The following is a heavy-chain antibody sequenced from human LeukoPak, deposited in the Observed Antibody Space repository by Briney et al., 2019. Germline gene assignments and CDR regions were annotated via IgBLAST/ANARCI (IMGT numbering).Heavy chain of an antibody. D-gene: IGHD2-21*02. Sequence: GGSLRLSCAASGFTFSDYSMNWVRQAPGKGLEWVSSISSSSNYIYYADSVKGRFTISRDNAKNSLYLQMNSLRAEDTAVFYCARVGLFCGGDCYYPPGFDYWGQGTLVTVSS. J-gene: IGHJ4*02. CDR2: ISSSSNYI. CDR1: GFTFSDYS. V-gene: IGHV3-21*01. CDR3: ARVGLFCGGDCYYPPGFDY.